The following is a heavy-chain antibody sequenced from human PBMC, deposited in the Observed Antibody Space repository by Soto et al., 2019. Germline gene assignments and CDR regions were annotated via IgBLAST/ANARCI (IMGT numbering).Heavy chain of an antibody. CDR1: RFTFSGYG. CDR2: ISYDGSNK. CDR3: AKGGRAYCGGDCRYYFDY. J-gene: IGHJ4*02. D-gene: IGHD2-21*02. Sequence: QVQLVESGGGVVQPGRSLRLSCAASRFTFSGYGMHWVRQAPGKGLEWVAVISYDGSNKFYADSVKGRFTISRDNSKNTLYLQMNSLRADDTAVYYCAKGGRAYCGGDCRYYFDYWGQGTLVTVST. V-gene: IGHV3-30*18.